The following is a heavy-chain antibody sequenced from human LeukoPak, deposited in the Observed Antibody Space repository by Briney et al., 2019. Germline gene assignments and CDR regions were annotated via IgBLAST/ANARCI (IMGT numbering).Heavy chain of an antibody. CDR3: ARDPTIEWELSGFDY. V-gene: IGHV3-73*01. J-gene: IGHJ4*02. D-gene: IGHD1-26*01. Sequence: GSLRLSCAASGFTFSDSAMHWVRQASGKGLEWVGRIRIKASSYATAYAASVKGRFTISRDNAKNTLYLQMNSLRAEDTAVYYCARDPTIEWELSGFDYWGQGTLVTVSS. CDR2: IRIKASSYAT. CDR1: GFTFSDSA.